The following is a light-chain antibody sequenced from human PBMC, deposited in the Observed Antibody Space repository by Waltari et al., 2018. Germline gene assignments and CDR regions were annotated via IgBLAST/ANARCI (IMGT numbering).Light chain of an antibody. CDR2: DAS. J-gene: IGKJ3*01. CDR1: QSIRSY. CDR3: HQYYTTPFT. Sequence: EIVLTQSPATLSLSPGERATLSCRASQSIRSYLAWYQQKPGQAPRLLIYDASNRATGVPARFIGSGSGTDFTLTISSLESEDVAIYYCHQYYTTPFTFGPGTTVDIK. V-gene: IGKV3-11*01.